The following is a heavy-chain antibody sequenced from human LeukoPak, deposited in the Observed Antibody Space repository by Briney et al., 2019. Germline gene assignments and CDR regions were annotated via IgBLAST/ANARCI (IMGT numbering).Heavy chain of an antibody. CDR1: GFTSIAYA. CDR3: ARNQQLGGHSYYYYGMDV. J-gene: IGHJ6*02. V-gene: IGHV3-23*01. Sequence: PGGSLRLSCVGSGFTSIAYALTWARQAPGKGLEWVSGISGGGVTTYYADSVKGRFTISRDNSKNTLYLQMNSLRADDTAIYYCARNQQLGGHSYYYYGMDVWGQRTTVTVSS. CDR2: ISGGGVTT. D-gene: IGHD3-16*01.